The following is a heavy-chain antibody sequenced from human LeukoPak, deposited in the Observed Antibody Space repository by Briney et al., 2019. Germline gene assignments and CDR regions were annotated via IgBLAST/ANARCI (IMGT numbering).Heavy chain of an antibody. J-gene: IGHJ4*02. Sequence: GGSLRLSCAGSGFTFRSYAMHWVRQTPGKGLEWVAVISYDGSNKDYADSMKGRFTISRDNSKNTLYLQMNSLGAEDTAVYYCARDHVDTAMVGRGYYFDYWGQGTLVTVSS. CDR1: GFTFRSYA. D-gene: IGHD5-18*01. CDR3: ARDHVDTAMVGRGYYFDY. V-gene: IGHV3-30-3*01. CDR2: ISYDGSNK.